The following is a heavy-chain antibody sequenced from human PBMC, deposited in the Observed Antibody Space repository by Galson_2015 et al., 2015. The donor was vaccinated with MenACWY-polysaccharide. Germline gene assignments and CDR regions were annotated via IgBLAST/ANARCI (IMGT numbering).Heavy chain of an antibody. CDR3: ARAIRFGYSSSWNDAFDF. J-gene: IGHJ3*01. Sequence: SLRLSCAASGFTFRSFAMHWVRQAPGKGLEWVAVISYDGGNKYYADSVKGRFTISRDNSKNTLYLQMNSLRAEDTAVYYCARAIRFGYSSSWNDAFDFSGQGTMVTVSS. D-gene: IGHD6-13*01. CDR2: ISYDGGNK. CDR1: GFTFRSFA. V-gene: IGHV3-30-3*01.